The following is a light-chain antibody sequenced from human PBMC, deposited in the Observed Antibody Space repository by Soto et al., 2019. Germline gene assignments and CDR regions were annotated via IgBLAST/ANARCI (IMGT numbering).Light chain of an antibody. V-gene: IGKV3-15*01. CDR1: QSVGSN. CDR3: QQYNNWPPWT. CDR2: GAS. J-gene: IGKJ1*01. Sequence: EIVMTQSPATLSVSPGGRATLSCRASQSVGSNLAWYQQKPGQAPRLLIYGASTRATGIPARFSGSGSGTEFTLTISSLQSEDFALYYCQQYNNWPPWTFGQGTKVDIK.